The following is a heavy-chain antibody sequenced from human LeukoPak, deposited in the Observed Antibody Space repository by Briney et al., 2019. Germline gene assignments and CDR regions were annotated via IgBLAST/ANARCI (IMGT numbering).Heavy chain of an antibody. CDR2: LNGATGVT. CDR1: GLTFSTHA. D-gene: IGHD3-16*01. CDR3: AKDLLGIGSFYGMDV. Sequence: PGGSLRLSCAASGLTFSTHAMIWVWVRQAPGKGLEWVSALNGATGVTYYADSVRGRFALSRDSSDSTLYLQMNSLRAEDTAVYYCAKDLLGIGSFYGMDVWGQGTTVTVSS. J-gene: IGHJ6*02. V-gene: IGHV3-23*01.